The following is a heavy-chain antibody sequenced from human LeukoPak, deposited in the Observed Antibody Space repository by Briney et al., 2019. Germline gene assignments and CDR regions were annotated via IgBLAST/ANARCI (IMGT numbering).Heavy chain of an antibody. CDR3: ARRSCSTTSCYYFDY. J-gene: IGHJ4*02. Sequence: GGSLRLSCAASGFTFSTYAMSWVRPAPGKGLEWVSAISGSGDYTYYADSVKGRFTVSRDNSKNTLYLQMNSLRAEDTAVYYCARRSCSTTSCYYFDYWGPGTLVTVSS. D-gene: IGHD2-2*01. CDR1: GFTFSTYA. CDR2: ISGSGDYT. V-gene: IGHV3-23*01.